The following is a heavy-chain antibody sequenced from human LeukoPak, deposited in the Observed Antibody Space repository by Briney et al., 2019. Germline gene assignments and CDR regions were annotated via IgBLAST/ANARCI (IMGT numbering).Heavy chain of an antibody. CDR2: IWYDGSNK. V-gene: IGHV3-33*01. CDR1: GFTFSSYG. D-gene: IGHD3-22*01. J-gene: IGHJ4*02. CDR3: ASGEDSSGYCPAFDY. Sequence: GGSLRLSCAASGFTFSSYGMHWVRQAPGKGLEWVAVIWYDGSNKYYADSVKGRFTISRDNSKNTLYLQMNSLRAEDTAVYYCASGEDSSGYCPAFDYWAREPWSPSPQ.